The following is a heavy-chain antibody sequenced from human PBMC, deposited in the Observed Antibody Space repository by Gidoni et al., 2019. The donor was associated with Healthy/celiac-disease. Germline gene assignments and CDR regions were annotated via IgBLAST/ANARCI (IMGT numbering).Heavy chain of an antibody. J-gene: IGHJ6*02. CDR2: IYHSGST. CDR1: GGSISSGNW. V-gene: IGHV4-4*02. Sequence: QVQLQESGPGLVKPSGTLSLTCAVSGGSISSGNWWSWVRQPPGKGLEWIGEIYHSGSTNYNPSLKSRVTISVDKSKNQFSLKLSSVTAADTAVYYCARDLGSGGSGSYPLHYYYYGMDVWGQGTTVTVSS. D-gene: IGHD3-10*01. CDR3: ARDLGSGGSGSYPLHYYYYGMDV.